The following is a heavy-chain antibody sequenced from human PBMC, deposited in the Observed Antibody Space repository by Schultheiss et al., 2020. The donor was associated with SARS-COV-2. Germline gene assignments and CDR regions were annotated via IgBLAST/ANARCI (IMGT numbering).Heavy chain of an antibody. J-gene: IGHJ4*02. CDR3: AKFPASCSSTSCNVFDY. V-gene: IGHV3-30*18. CDR2: ISYDGSNK. Sequence: GGSLRLSCAASGFTFSSYGMHWVRQAPGKGLEWVAVISYDGSNKYYADSVKGRFTISRDNFKNTLYLQMNSLRAEDTAVYYCAKFPASCSSTSCNVFDYWGQGTLVTGSS. D-gene: IGHD2-2*01. CDR1: GFTFSSYG.